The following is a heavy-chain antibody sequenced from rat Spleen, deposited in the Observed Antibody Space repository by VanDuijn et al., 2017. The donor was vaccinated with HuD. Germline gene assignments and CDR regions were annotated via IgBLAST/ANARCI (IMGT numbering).Heavy chain of an antibody. Sequence: EVQLVESDGGLVQPGRSLKLSCAASGFTFSDYCMAWVRQAPKKGLEWVASISYEGSGTYYGDSVKGRFTISRDNAKSTLYLQMNSLRSEDTATYYCAREDASYGGLMDAWGQGASVTVSS. D-gene: IGHD1-12*01. CDR3: AREDASYGGLMDA. CDR2: ISYEGSGT. J-gene: IGHJ4*01. CDR1: GFTFSDYC. V-gene: IGHV5-22*01.